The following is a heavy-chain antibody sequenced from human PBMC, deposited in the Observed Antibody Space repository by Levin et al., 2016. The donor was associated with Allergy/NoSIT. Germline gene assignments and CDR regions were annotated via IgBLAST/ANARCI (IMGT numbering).Heavy chain of an antibody. Sequence: WIRQPPGKGLEWIGEIYHSGSTNYNPSLKSRVTISVDKSKNQFSLKLSSVTAADTAVYYCATSGYSSGWRFDYWGQGTLVTVSS. D-gene: IGHD6-19*01. J-gene: IGHJ4*02. CDR3: ATSGYSSGWRFDY. V-gene: IGHV4-4*02. CDR2: IYHSGST.